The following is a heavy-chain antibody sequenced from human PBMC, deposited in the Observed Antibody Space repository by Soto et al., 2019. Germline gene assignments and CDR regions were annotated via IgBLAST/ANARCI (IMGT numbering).Heavy chain of an antibody. V-gene: IGHV3-48*01. CDR2: ISSSGFTI. CDR1: GFTFSSYS. CDR3: ARMNGVGYRMPPGTFWFEP. J-gene: IGHJ5*02. D-gene: IGHD5-12*01. Sequence: EVQLVESGGGSVQPGGSLRLSCAASGFTFSSYSMNWVRQAPGKGLEWVSYISSSGFTIYYVDSVKGRFTISRDNAKNSLFLEMNSLKAEDTATYYCARMNGVGYRMPPGTFWFEPWGHGTLVTVSS.